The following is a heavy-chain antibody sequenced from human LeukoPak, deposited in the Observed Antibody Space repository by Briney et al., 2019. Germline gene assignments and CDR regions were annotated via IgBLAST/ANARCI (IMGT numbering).Heavy chain of an antibody. V-gene: IGHV3-11*01. CDR3: AREAKELGATAFHM. Sequence: GGSLRLSCAASGFTFSDHYMSWIRQAPGKGLEWVSYISYSGHTIYYADSVKGRFTISRDNAKNSLYLQMNSLRAEDTAVYYCAREAKELGATAFHMWGQGTMVSVS. CDR1: GFTFSDHY. D-gene: IGHD1-26*01. J-gene: IGHJ3*02. CDR2: ISYSGHTI.